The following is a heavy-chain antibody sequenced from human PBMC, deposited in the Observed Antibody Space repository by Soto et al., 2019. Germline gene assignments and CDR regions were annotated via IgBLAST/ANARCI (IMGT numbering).Heavy chain of an antibody. CDR2: IFIGGTT. Sequence: GGSLRLSCAASGFTVSTSQMTWVRQAPGKGLEWVSVIFIGGTTQYAESVKGRFTISRDKSENTVVLQMNSVRAEDTALYYCAKDRPRRTSGYFFDYWGQGTPVTVSS. D-gene: IGHD1-1*01. CDR3: AKDRPRRTSGYFFDY. CDR1: GFTVSTSQ. J-gene: IGHJ4*02. V-gene: IGHV3-53*01.